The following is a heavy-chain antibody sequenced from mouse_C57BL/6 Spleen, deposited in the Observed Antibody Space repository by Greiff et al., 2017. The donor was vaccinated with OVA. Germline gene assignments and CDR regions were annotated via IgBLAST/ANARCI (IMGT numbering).Heavy chain of an antibody. CDR2: INPNNGGT. D-gene: IGHD3-1*01. J-gene: IGHJ3*01. CDR1: GYTFTDYN. Sequence: VQLKESGPELVKPGASVKIPCKASGYTFTDYNMDWVKQSHGKSLEWIGDINPNNGGTIYNQKFKGKATLTVDKSSSTAYMELRSLTSEDTAVYYCARSGDEGWFAYWGQGTLVTVSA. V-gene: IGHV1-18*01. CDR3: ARSGDEGWFAY.